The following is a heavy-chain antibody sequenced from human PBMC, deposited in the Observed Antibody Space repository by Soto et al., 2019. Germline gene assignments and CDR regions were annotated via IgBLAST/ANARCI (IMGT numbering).Heavy chain of an antibody. CDR3: ARLSGSYTNWFDP. J-gene: IGHJ5*02. D-gene: IGHD1-26*01. CDR1: GGTFSSYA. V-gene: IGHV1-69*13. Sequence: SVKVSCKASGGTFSSYAISWVRQAPGQGLEWMGGIIPIFGTANYAQKFQGRVTITADESTSTAYMELSSLRSEDTAVYYCARLSGSYTNWFDPWGQGTLVTVSS. CDR2: IIPIFGTA.